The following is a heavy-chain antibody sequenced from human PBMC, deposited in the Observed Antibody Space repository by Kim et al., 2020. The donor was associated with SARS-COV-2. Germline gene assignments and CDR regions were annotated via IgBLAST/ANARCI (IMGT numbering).Heavy chain of an antibody. J-gene: IGHJ4*02. Sequence: SETLSLTCTVSGGFISNSSYYWGWIRQPPGKGLEWIGSVYYRGSTYDNPSLKSRVTISVDTSKNHFSLKLSSVTAADTAVYYCIFGDLPGGADCWGQGTLVIVSS. CDR2: VYYRGST. V-gene: IGHV4-39*01. CDR1: GGFISNSSYY. D-gene: IGHD3-3*01. CDR3: IFGDLPGGADC.